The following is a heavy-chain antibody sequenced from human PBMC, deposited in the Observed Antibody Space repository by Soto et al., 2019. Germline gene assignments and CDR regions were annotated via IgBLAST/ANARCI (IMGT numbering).Heavy chain of an antibody. CDR2: ISFDGSKI. CDR3: ARYRGPSWTR. J-gene: IGHJ4*02. V-gene: IGHV3-30*03. CDR1: AVTFSRFA. D-gene: IGHD2-2*01. Sequence: AESLTLSCEVYAVTFSRFAWHWVRQAPGKGLEWVALISFDGSKIFHTHSVKDRFTISTDTTKNTLFPQMNNLRAEDTVVHDYARYRGPSWTRWGKGTLSTFP.